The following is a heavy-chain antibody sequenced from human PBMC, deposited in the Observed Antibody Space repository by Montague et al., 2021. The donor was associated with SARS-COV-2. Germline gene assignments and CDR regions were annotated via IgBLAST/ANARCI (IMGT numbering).Heavy chain of an antibody. Sequence: SETLSLTCGVSGGSINSYYWSWIRQPAGKGLEWIGRIYTSGRTNHSPSLKSRVTISVDTSRNHLSLKLTSVTAADTAVYYCARDIGNSGWGYWYHGLDVWGQGTTVIVSS. CDR1: GGSINSYY. V-gene: IGHV4-4*07. CDR2: IYTSGRT. J-gene: IGHJ6*02. CDR3: ARDIGNSGWGYWYHGLDV. D-gene: IGHD6-19*01.